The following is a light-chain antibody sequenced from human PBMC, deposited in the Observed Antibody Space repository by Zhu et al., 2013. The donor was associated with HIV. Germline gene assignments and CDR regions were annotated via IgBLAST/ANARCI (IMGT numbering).Light chain of an antibody. J-gene: IGKJ2*02. Sequence: EIVLTQSPATLSLSPGETATLSCRASQSVSRSLGWYQQKPGQAPRLLIYDASNRASGIPARFSGSGSGTDFTLTISSLQPEDFATYYCLQSNSYPRTFGQGTRLEIK. CDR2: DAS. CDR1: QSVSRS. CDR3: LQSNSYPRT. V-gene: IGKV3-11*01.